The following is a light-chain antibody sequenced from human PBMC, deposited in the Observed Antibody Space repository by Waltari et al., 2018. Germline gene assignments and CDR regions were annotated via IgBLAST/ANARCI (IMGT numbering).Light chain of an antibody. CDR2: HSS. V-gene: IGKV3-20*01. CDR3: QKYDSIPAT. J-gene: IGKJ1*01. CDR1: QSVIKY. Sequence: VLTQSPGTLSLSPGERATLSCRASQSVIKYLAWYQQKPGRAPRLLIYHSSTRATGIPDRFSGSGSGTDFSLTISRLEPEDFAVYYCQKYDSIPATFGQGTRVEIK.